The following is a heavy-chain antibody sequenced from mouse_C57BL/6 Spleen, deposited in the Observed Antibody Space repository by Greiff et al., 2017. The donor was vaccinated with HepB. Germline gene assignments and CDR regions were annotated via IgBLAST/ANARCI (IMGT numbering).Heavy chain of an antibody. CDR1: GFTFNDYQ. CDR3: VKAVSSGSSYTWFAY. J-gene: IGHJ3*01. D-gene: IGHD1-1*01. Sequence: EVQLVESGGGLVQPGASLRLSCAASGFTFNDYQMSWVRQAPGKAPEWLALIRNKANGYTTEYTASVKGRFTISRDNSQNNLYLQMNTLRAEDSATYYCVKAVSSGSSYTWFAYWGQGTLVTVSA. V-gene: IGHV7-4*01. CDR2: IRNKANGYTT.